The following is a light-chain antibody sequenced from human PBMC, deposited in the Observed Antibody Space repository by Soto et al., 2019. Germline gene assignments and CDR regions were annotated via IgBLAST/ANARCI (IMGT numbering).Light chain of an antibody. J-gene: IGKJ4*01. V-gene: IGKV1-9*01. CDR1: QGIRDF. Sequence: DIQLTQSPSFMSASVGDRVTITCRASQGIRDFLAWYQQKPGQPPKLLIYAASTLQTGVPTRFSGIASGTEFTLIISKLQPADFATYYCQQFNVYPLTFGGGTKVEIK. CDR2: AAS. CDR3: QQFNVYPLT.